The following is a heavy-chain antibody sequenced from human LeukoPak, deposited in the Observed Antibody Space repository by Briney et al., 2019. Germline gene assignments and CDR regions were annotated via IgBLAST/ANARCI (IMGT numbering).Heavy chain of an antibody. CDR1: GFSFSSYA. Sequence: HPGGSLRLSCVASGFSFSSYAMSWVRQAPGKGLEWVSCISDSGVNTYYADSVKGRFTISRDNSKNTVYLQMNSLRGEDTAVYYCAKELRSNFDYWGQGTLVTVSS. CDR2: ISDSGVNT. J-gene: IGHJ4*02. D-gene: IGHD2-15*01. V-gene: IGHV3-23*01. CDR3: AKELRSNFDY.